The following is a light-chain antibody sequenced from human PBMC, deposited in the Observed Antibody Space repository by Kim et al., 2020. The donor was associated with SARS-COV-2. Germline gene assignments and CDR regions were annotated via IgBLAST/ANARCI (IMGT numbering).Light chain of an antibody. CDR3: QSYNRDNVL. V-gene: IGLV6-57*03. Sequence: GKSVPIPCTRRSAGIDDNYVQWYQQPPGGVPTTVIYEDDQSPSGVSDRFSGSIDNSSNSASLTISGLRTEDEADYYCQSYNRDNVLFGGGTQLTVL. J-gene: IGLJ2*01. CDR2: EDD. CDR1: SAGIDDNY.